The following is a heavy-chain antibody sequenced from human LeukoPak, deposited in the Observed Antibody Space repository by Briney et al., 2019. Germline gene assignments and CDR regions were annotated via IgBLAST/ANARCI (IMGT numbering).Heavy chain of an antibody. CDR3: AKVHLLGYCSGSGCHYFDY. CDR2: ISYDGSNK. V-gene: IGHV3-30*18. Sequence: GGSLRLSCAASGFTFSSFGMHWVRQAPGKGLEWVAVISYDGSNKYYADSVKGRFTISRDNSKNTLYLQMNSLRAEDTAVYYCAKVHLLGYCSGSGCHYFDYWAREPWSPSPQ. D-gene: IGHD2-2*01. J-gene: IGHJ4*02. CDR1: GFTFSSFG.